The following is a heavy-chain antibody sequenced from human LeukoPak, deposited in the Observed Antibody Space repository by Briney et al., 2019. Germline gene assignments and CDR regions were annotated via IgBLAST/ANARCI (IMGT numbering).Heavy chain of an antibody. V-gene: IGHV4-4*07. CDR2: IYSSGST. Sequence: SETLSLTCTVSGGSISSYYWSWIRQPAGEGLEWIGRIYSSGSTTYNPSLKSRVTMSVDTSKNQFSLKLSSVTAADTAVYYCARDFSYDSSDYPPWGQGTLVAVPP. D-gene: IGHD3-22*01. J-gene: IGHJ5*02. CDR3: ARDFSYDSSDYPP. CDR1: GGSISSYY.